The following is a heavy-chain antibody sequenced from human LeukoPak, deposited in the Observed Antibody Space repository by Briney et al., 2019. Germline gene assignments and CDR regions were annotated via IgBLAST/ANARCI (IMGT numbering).Heavy chain of an antibody. D-gene: IGHD6-19*01. CDR2: IWYDGSNE. Sequence: GGSLRLSCAAPGFTFTTYAMHWVRQAPGKGLEWVASIWYDGSNENYADSVKGRFTISRDNSKDTLYLQMNSLSAEDTAVYYCAKDKGSGWLHQVYFQYWGQGTLVIAPS. V-gene: IGHV3-30*02. J-gene: IGHJ1*01. CDR1: GFTFTTYA. CDR3: AKDKGSGWLHQVYFQY.